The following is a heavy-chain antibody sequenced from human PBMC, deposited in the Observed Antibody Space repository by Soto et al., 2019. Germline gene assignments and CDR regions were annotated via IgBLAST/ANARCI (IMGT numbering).Heavy chain of an antibody. J-gene: IGHJ2*01. Sequence: EVQLLETGGGLVQPGGSLRLSCAASGFTFSSYAMSWVRQAPGKGLESVSAINPSGGGTFSADSVRGRFTISRDNSKTTLYLQMNSLRAEDAALYYCVKDRPAVVTPDWYFDLWCRGTLVTVSS. V-gene: IGHV3-23*01. D-gene: IGHD2-15*01. CDR1: GFTFSSYA. CDR3: VKDRPAVVTPDWYFDL. CDR2: INPSGGGT.